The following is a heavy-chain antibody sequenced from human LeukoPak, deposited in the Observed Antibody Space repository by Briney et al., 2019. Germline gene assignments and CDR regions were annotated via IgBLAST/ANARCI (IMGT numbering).Heavy chain of an antibody. CDR1: GYTFTSYG. D-gene: IGHD3-22*01. CDR2: ISAYNGNT. Sequence: ASVKVSCKASGYTFTSYGISWVRQAPGQGLEWMGWISAYNGNTNYAQKLQGRVTMTTDTSTSTAYMELRSLRSDDTAVYYCARAGPHYYDSSGYYYDYFDYWGQGTLVTVSS. J-gene: IGHJ4*02. CDR3: ARAGPHYYDSSGYYYDYFDY. V-gene: IGHV1-18*01.